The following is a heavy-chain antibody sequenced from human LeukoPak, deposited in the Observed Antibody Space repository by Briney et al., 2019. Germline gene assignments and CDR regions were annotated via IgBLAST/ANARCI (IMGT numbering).Heavy chain of an antibody. CDR2: VDHTGGT. CDR3: ARGDTMVRGPFDI. Sequence: SETLSLTCSVSDDSITMYYWTWIRQPPGKGLEWIGYVDHTGGTNFNPSLNGRVSISRDTTKNLFSLRLRSVTAADTAVYYCARGDTMVRGPFDIWGQGTMVTVSS. CDR1: DDSITMYY. J-gene: IGHJ3*02. V-gene: IGHV4-59*01. D-gene: IGHD3-10*01.